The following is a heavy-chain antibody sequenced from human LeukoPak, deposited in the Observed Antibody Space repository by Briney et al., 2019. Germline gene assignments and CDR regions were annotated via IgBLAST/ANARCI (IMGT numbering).Heavy chain of an antibody. V-gene: IGHV3-15*01. D-gene: IGHD3-3*01. J-gene: IGHJ3*02. CDR2: IKSKTDGGTT. CDR1: GFTFSNAW. CDR3: TTDFTQAPDYDFWLDAFDI. Sequence: PGGSLRLSCAASGFTFSNAWMSWVRQAPGKGLEWVGRIKSKTDGGTTDYAAPVKGRFTISRDDSKNTLYLQMNSLKTEDTAVYYCTTDFTQAPDYDFWLDAFDIWGQGTMVTVSS.